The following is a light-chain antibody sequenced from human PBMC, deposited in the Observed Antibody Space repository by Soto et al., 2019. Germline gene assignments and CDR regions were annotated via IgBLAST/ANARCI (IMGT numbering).Light chain of an antibody. J-gene: IGKJ5*01. Sequence: EIVLPQSPATLSVSPGERSTLSGRASQSISSNLAWYPQKPGQAHRLLIYAASTRATGIPARFSGSGSGTEVTLPISTLQSEDFAVYYCQQYNNWPQITFGQGTRLEIK. CDR1: QSISSN. V-gene: IGKV3-15*01. CDR2: AAS. CDR3: QQYNNWPQIT.